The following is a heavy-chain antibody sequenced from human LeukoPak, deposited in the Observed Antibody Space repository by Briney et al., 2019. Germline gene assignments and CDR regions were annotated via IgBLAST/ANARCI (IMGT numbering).Heavy chain of an antibody. D-gene: IGHD2-2*01. CDR1: GFTFSSYD. V-gene: IGHV3-13*01. Sequence: GGSLRLSCAASGFTFSSYDMHWVRQATGKGLEWVSAIGTAGDTYYPGSVKGRFTISRENAKNSLYLQMNSLRAGDTAVYYCARVPLEGAVGPYWYFDLWGRGTLVTVSS. CDR3: ARVPLEGAVGPYWYFDL. CDR2: IGTAGDT. J-gene: IGHJ2*01.